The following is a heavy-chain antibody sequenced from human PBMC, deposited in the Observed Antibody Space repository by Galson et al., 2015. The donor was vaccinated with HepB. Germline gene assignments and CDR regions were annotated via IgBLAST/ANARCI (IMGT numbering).Heavy chain of an antibody. Sequence: SLRLSCAASGFTFDDYGMHWVRQAPGKGLEWVSGISWNSGSIGYADSVKGRLTISRDNAKNSLYLQMNSLRAGDTALYYCAKANIAAAGHYFDYWGQGTLVTVSS. D-gene: IGHD6-13*01. CDR1: GFTFDDYG. V-gene: IGHV3-9*01. CDR3: AKANIAAAGHYFDY. J-gene: IGHJ4*02. CDR2: ISWNSGSI.